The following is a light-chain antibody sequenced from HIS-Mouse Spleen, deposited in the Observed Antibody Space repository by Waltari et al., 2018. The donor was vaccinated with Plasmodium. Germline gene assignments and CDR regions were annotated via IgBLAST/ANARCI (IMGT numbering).Light chain of an antibody. CDR2: GAS. V-gene: IGKV3-15*01. CDR1: QIVSSN. CDR3: QQYNNWSFT. Sequence: EIVMTQSPATLSVSPGERATLSCSASQIVSSNLAWYQQKPGQAPRLLIYGASTRATGIPARFSGSGSGTEFTLTISSLQSEDFAVYYCQQYNNWSFTFGPGTKVDIK. J-gene: IGKJ3*01.